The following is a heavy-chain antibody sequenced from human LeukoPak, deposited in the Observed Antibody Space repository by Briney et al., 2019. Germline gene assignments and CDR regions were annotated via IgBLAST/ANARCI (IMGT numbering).Heavy chain of an antibody. CDR3: VRHVWYASGSYYFDY. Sequence: SETLSLTCTVSGGSISSYYWSWIRQPPGKGLEWIGYIYYSGSTNYHPSLKSRVTISADTSKNQFSLKLSSVTAADTAVYYCVRHVWYASGSYYFDYWGQGTLVTVSS. V-gene: IGHV4-59*08. CDR1: GGSISSYY. J-gene: IGHJ4*02. D-gene: IGHD3-10*01. CDR2: IYYSGST.